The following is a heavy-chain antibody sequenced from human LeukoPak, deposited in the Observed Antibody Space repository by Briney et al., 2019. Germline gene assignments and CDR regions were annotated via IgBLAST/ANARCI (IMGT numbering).Heavy chain of an antibody. CDR2: IYSGGST. J-gene: IGHJ4*02. D-gene: IGHD1-7*01. V-gene: IGHV3-66*01. Sequence: GGSLRLSCAASEFSVGSNYMTWVRQAPGKGLEWVSLIYSGGSTYYADSVKGRFTISRDNSKNTLYLQMNSLRAEDTAEYYCAKEQRDWNYGVFDYWGQGTQVTVSS. CDR1: EFSVGSNY. CDR3: AKEQRDWNYGVFDY.